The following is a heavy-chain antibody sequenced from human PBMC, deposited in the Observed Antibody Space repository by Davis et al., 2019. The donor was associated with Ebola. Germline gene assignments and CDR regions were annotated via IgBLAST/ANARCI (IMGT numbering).Heavy chain of an antibody. V-gene: IGHV4-59*08. CDR2: IYYSGST. J-gene: IGHJ5*02. CDR3: ARLGYDFWSGYYGGNWFDP. CDR1: GGSFSSYY. D-gene: IGHD3-3*01. Sequence: SETLSLTCAVYGGSFSSYYWSWIRQPPGKGLEWIGYIYYSGSTNYNPSLKSRVTISVDTSKNQFSLKLSSVTAADTAVYYCARLGYDFWSGYYGGNWFDPWGQGTLVTVSS.